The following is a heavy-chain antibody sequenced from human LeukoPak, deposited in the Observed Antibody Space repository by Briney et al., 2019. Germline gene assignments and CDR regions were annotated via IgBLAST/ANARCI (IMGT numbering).Heavy chain of an antibody. CDR2: INHSGST. CDR1: GGSFSGYY. CDR3: ARAIRDSSGWSSPYYDYYYMDV. V-gene: IGHV4-34*01. D-gene: IGHD6-19*01. Sequence: PSETLSLTCAVYGGSFSGYYWSWIRQPPGKGLEWIGEINHSGSTNYNPSLKSRVTISVDTSKNQFSLKLSSVTAADTAVYYCARAIRDSSGWSSPYYDYYYMDVWGKGTTVTVSS. J-gene: IGHJ6*03.